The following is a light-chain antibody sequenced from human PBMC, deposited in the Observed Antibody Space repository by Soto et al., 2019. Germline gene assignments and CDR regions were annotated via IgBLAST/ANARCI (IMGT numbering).Light chain of an antibody. CDR3: QQYGSSFT. V-gene: IGKV3-20*01. CDR2: GAS. J-gene: IGKJ3*01. Sequence: EIVLTQSPGTLSLSPGERATLSCRASQSVSSSYLAWYQQKPGQAPRLLIYGASSRATGIPDRLSGSGSGTDFTLIISRLEPEDFAVYYCQQYGSSFTFGPGTKVDIK. CDR1: QSVSSSY.